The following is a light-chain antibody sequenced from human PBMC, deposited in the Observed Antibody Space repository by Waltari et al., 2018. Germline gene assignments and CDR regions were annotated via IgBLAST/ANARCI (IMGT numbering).Light chain of an antibody. CDR2: KAS. V-gene: IGKV1-5*03. J-gene: IGKJ1*01. Sequence: DIQMTQSPSTLSASVGDRVTITCRASQSISSWLAWYQQNPGKAPKLLIYKASSLEIGVPSRFSGSGSGTEFTLTISSLQPDDFATYYCQQYNSYPWTFGQGTKVEIK. CDR1: QSISSW. CDR3: QQYNSYPWT.